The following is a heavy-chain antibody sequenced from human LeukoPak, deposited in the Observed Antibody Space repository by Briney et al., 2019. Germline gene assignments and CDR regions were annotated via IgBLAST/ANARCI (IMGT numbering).Heavy chain of an antibody. CDR3: ARVWGLAVAGGEIEY. CDR1: GFTFSSYS. J-gene: IGHJ4*02. CDR2: ISSSGTTI. Sequence: GGSLRLSRAASGFTFSSYSMNWVRQAPGKGLEWVSYISSSGTTIYYADSVKGRFAISRDNAKNSLYLQMNSLRDEDTAVYYCARVWGLAVAGGEIEYWGQGTLVTVSS. D-gene: IGHD6-13*01. V-gene: IGHV3-48*02.